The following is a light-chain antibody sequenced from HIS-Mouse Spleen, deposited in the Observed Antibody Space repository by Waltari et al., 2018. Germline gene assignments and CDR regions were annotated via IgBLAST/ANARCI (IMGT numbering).Light chain of an antibody. CDR1: SSDVGSYNL. J-gene: IGLJ2*01. Sequence: QSALTQPASVSGSPGQSITISCTGTSSDVGSYNLVSWYQQQPGKSPNLMIYEGSKRPAGVANRFSGSKSGNTASLTISGLQAEDEADYYCCSYAGSSTFEVFGGGTKLTVL. CDR3: CSYAGSSTFEV. CDR2: EGS. V-gene: IGLV2-23*03.